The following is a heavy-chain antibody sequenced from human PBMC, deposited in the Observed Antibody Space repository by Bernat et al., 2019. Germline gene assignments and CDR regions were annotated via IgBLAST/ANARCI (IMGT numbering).Heavy chain of an antibody. J-gene: IGHJ4*02. V-gene: IGHV3-48*01. Sequence: EVQLVESGGGLVQPGGSLRLSCAASGFTFSSYSMNWVRQAPGMGLEWVSYISSSSTTIYYADSVKGRFTMSRDNAKNSLYLQMNSLRAEDTAVYYCARGGSSGRSPFDYWGQGTLVTVSS. CDR1: GFTFSSYS. D-gene: IGHD3-22*01. CDR2: ISSSSTTI. CDR3: ARGGSSGRSPFDY.